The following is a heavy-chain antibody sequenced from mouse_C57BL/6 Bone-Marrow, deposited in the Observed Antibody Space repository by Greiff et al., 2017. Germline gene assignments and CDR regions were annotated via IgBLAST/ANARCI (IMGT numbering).Heavy chain of an antibody. CDR1: GYSFTDYN. D-gene: IGHD1-1*01. J-gene: IGHJ4*01. CDR3: ARTGLLLRLGYAMDY. V-gene: IGHV1-39*01. CDR2: INPNYGTT. Sequence: LVESGPELVKPGASVKISCKASGYSFTDYNMNWVKQSNGKSLEWIGVINPNYGTTSYNQKFKGKATLTVDQSSSTAYMQLNSLTSEDSAVYYFARTGLLLRLGYAMDYWGQGTSVTVSS.